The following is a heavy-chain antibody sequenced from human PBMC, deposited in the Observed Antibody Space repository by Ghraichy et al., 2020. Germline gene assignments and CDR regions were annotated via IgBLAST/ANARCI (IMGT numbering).Heavy chain of an antibody. CDR2: IYYSGNT. D-gene: IGHD3-9*01. CDR1: GGSISSYY. Sequence: SQTLSLTCTVSGGSISSYYWSWIRQAPGKGLEWIGYIYYSGNTNYNPSLKSRLSMSVDTSKNQFSLKLSSVTAADTAVYYCAREDYDILTGSPIHYYYYMDVWGKGTTVTVSS. V-gene: IGHV4-59*01. J-gene: IGHJ6*03. CDR3: AREDYDILTGSPIHYYYYMDV.